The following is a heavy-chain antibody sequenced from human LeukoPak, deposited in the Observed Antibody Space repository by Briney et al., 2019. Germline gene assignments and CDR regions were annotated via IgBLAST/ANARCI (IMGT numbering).Heavy chain of an antibody. J-gene: IGHJ3*02. CDR2: ISHTGST. CDR1: NGPMTSTKW. CDR3: ASSSLVVVVTYGFDI. V-gene: IGHV4-4*02. Sequence: SGALSLTCNFSNGPMTSTKWGSWVRQPPGKGLEWIGAISHTGSTNYNPSFNSRVTMSVDKSKSQFSLNLKSVTAADTALYYCASSSLVVVVTYGFDIWGRGTVVTVSS. D-gene: IGHD2-21*01.